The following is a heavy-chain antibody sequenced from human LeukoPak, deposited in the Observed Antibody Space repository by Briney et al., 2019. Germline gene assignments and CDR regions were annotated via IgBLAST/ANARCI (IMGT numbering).Heavy chain of an antibody. Sequence: GGSLRLSCAASGFTFSSYSMNWVRQAPGKGLEWVSYISSSNSTIYYADSVKGRFTISRDNAKNSLYLQMNSLRAEDTAVYYCARASPITGTDYWGRGTLVTVSS. CDR3: ARASPITGTDY. CDR1: GFTFSSYS. D-gene: IGHD1-20*01. CDR2: ISSSNSTI. J-gene: IGHJ4*02. V-gene: IGHV3-48*01.